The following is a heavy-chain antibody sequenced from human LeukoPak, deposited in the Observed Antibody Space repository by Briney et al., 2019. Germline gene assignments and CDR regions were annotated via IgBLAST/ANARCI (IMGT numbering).Heavy chain of an antibody. CDR3: AKEGGPAYVGGMDV. Sequence: GESLRPSSAASGFTSSSYSMNWVRQAPGKGLEWVANIKQDGSEKYYVDSVKGRFTISRDNAKKSLYLQMNSLRAEDTAVYYCAKEGGPAYVGGMDVWGQGTTVTVSS. D-gene: IGHD3-10*02. V-gene: IGHV3-7*01. CDR2: IKQDGSEK. CDR1: GFTSSSYS. J-gene: IGHJ6*02.